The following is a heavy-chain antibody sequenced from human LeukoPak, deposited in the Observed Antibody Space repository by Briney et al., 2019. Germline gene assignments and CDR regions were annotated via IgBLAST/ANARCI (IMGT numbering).Heavy chain of an antibody. CDR1: GASISSYY. J-gene: IGHJ4*02. D-gene: IGHD3-22*01. Sequence: SETLSLTCTVSGASISSYYWSWIRQPPGKGLEWIGDIFNSGNTNYNPSLNSRVTISVDTSKNQFSLKLSSVTAADTAVYYCAREAAEADSSGQFDYWGQGTLVTVSS. V-gene: IGHV4-59*01. CDR2: IFNSGNT. CDR3: AREAAEADSSGQFDY.